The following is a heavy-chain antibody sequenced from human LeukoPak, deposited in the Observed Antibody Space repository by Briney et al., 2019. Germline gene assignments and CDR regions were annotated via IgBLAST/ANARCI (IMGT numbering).Heavy chain of an antibody. CDR1: GFSFNSYA. Sequence: PTGGSLRLSCAASGFSFNSYAMTWVRQAPGKGLEWASVISGSGDKTYYADSVKGRFTISRDNSKNTLYLQMHSLRAEDTAKYYCAKGSHSTGWFYFDYWGQGTLVTVSS. CDR3: AKGSHSTGWFYFDY. V-gene: IGHV3-23*01. D-gene: IGHD2/OR15-2a*01. J-gene: IGHJ4*02. CDR2: ISGSGDKT.